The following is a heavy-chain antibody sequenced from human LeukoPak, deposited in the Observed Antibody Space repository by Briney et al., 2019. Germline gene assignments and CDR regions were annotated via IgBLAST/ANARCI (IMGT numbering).Heavy chain of an antibody. CDR3: ARDWDNGWDFDC. D-gene: IGHD6-19*01. J-gene: IGHJ4*02. CDR1: GFNFNKYE. Sequence: GGSLRLSCAASGFNFNKYEMNWVRQAPGKGLEWISYINGRGATIENADSVRGRFTISRDNAKNSLFLQMNSLRAEDTAVYYCARDWDNGWDFDCWGQATLVTVSP. CDR2: INGRGATI. V-gene: IGHV3-48*03.